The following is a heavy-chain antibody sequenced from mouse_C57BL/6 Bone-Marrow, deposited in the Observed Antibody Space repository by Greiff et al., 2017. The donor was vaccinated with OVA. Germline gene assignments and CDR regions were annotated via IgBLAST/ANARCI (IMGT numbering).Heavy chain of an antibody. D-gene: IGHD2-3*01. CDR2: IDPSDSYT. Sequence: QVQLKQPGAELVMPGASVKLSCKASGYTFTSYWMHWVKQRPGHGLEWIGEIDPSDSYTNYNQKFKGKSTLTVDKSSSTAYMQLSSLTSEDSAVYYCARGLLRGGYYYAMDYWGQGTSVTVSS. V-gene: IGHV1-69*01. CDR1: GYTFTSYW. J-gene: IGHJ4*01. CDR3: ARGLLRGGYYYAMDY.